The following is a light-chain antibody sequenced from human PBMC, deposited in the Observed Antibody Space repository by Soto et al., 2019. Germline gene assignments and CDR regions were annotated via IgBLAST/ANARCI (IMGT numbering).Light chain of an antibody. CDR3: QKYNSDPWT. CDR1: QGISNY. CDR2: AAS. Sequence: IQMTQSPSSLSASVGDRVTITCRASQGISNYLAWYQQKKGKVPKILIYAASTLQSGVPSRFSGSGSGTDFTLPISSLQPEDVETYYCQKYNSDPWTFGQGTKVDIK. V-gene: IGKV1-27*01. J-gene: IGKJ1*01.